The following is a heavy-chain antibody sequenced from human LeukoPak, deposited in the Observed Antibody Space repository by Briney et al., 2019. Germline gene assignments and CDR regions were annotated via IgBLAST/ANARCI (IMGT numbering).Heavy chain of an antibody. D-gene: IGHD4/OR15-4a*01. CDR2: IIPIFGTA. CDR3: RANLRDFDY. Sequence: ASVKVSCKASGGTFSSYAVSWVRQAPGQGLEWMGGIIPIFGTANYAQKFQGRVTINADESTSPAYMELSSLRSEDTAVYYCRANLRDFDYWGQGTLVTVSS. CDR1: GGTFSSYA. J-gene: IGHJ4*02. V-gene: IGHV1-69*13.